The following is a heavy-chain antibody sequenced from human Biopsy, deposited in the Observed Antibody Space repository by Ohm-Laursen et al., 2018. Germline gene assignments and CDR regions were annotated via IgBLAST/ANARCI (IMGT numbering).Heavy chain of an antibody. V-gene: IGHV4-34*08. D-gene: IGHD2-15*01. Sequence: SDTLSLTWPVFGKTFSDYQWSWIRQPPGKGLEWIGQISQSGTTNYNPSLKSRVSISADASKYEFSLRLTSVTAADTAVYFCGNEVHGRDYWGLGAQVTVSS. CDR1: GKTFSDYQ. CDR3: GNEVHGRDY. CDR2: ISQSGTT. J-gene: IGHJ4*02.